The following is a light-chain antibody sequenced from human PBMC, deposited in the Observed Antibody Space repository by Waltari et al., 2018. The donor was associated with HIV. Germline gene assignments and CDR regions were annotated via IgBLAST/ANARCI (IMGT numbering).Light chain of an antibody. J-gene: IGKJ2*01. CDR2: AAS. V-gene: IGKV1-39*01. Sequence: DVQLTQSPSSLSASLRDRVILTCRSNQTINTYLNWYQHQPGKAPSLLIYAASSLHSGVPARFGGSGSGTDFTLTISSLQPEDFATYYCQQSYSFPLTFGPGTRLEIK. CDR3: QQSYSFPLT. CDR1: QTINTY.